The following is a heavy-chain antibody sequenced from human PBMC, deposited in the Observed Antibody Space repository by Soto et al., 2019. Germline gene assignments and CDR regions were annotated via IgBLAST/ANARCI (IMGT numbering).Heavy chain of an antibody. CDR2: IIPIFGTA. CDR1: GGTFSSYA. D-gene: IGHD3-3*01. Sequence: QVQLVQSGAEVKKPGSSVKVSCKASGGTFSSYAIRWVRPAPGQGLAWMGGIIPIFGTASYAQKFQGRVTITADKSTSTAYMELSSLRSEDTAVYDCALSPPITIFGVVTATNWFDPWGQGTLVTVSS. CDR3: ALSPPITIFGVVTATNWFDP. V-gene: IGHV1-69*06. J-gene: IGHJ5*02.